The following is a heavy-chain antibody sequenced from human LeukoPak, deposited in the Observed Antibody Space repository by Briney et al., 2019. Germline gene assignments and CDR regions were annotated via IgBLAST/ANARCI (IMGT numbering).Heavy chain of an antibody. CDR3: ARDPVSGPRESWIDY. D-gene: IGHD1-14*01. CDR2: SNPSGGST. Sequence: GASVKVSCRASGYTFTSYYMHWGLQAPGQGVEWMGISNPSGGSTSYAQKFQGRVTMTRDTSTSTFYMELSSLRSEDTAVYYCARDPVSGPRESWIDYWGQGTLVTVSS. CDR1: GYTFTSYY. V-gene: IGHV1-46*01. J-gene: IGHJ4*02.